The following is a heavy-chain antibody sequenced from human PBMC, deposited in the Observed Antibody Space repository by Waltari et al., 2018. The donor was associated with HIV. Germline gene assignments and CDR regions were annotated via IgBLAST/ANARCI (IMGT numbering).Heavy chain of an antibody. Sequence: QVQLQESGPGLVKPSQTLSLTCTVSGGSISSGSYYWSWIRQPAGKGLELIGRIYTSGSTNYNPSLESRVTISVAPSRNQFSLKLRSVTAADTAVYYCARAYYDFWSGTGSSGNWFDPWGQGTLVTVSS. CDR1: GGSISSGSYY. V-gene: IGHV4-61*02. J-gene: IGHJ5*02. CDR3: ARAYYDFWSGTGSSGNWFDP. CDR2: IYTSGST. D-gene: IGHD3-3*01.